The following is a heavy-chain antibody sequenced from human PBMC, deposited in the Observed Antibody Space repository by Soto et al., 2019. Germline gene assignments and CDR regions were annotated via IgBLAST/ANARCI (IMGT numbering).Heavy chain of an antibody. J-gene: IGHJ4*02. V-gene: IGHV1-8*01. CDR1: GYTFSNYD. D-gene: IGHD3-10*01. Sequence: QVQLVQSGAELKKPGASVKVSCKASGYTFSNYDMNWVRQATGQGPEWIGWVNPNNGDTGYAQKFQGRVTLTTDISTPTASMELTSLRSEGTDIYYCAKVSREGSAIDFDYWGQGPLITVSS. CDR3: AKVSREGSAIDFDY. CDR2: VNPNNGDT.